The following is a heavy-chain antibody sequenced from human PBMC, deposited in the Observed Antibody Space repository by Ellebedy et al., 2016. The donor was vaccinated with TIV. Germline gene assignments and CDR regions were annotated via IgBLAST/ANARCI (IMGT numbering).Heavy chain of an antibody. CDR1: GFTFSTYA. Sequence: PGGSLRLSCAASGFTFSTYAMNWVRQVPGKGLEWVSSIDSTSNSIYHADSVKGRFTISRDNAKNSLYLQMNSLRAEDTAVYYCARTTGISMVRWFDPWGQGTLVTASS. J-gene: IGHJ5*02. CDR3: ARTTGISMVRWFDP. V-gene: IGHV3-21*01. CDR2: IDSTSNSI. D-gene: IGHD3-10*01.